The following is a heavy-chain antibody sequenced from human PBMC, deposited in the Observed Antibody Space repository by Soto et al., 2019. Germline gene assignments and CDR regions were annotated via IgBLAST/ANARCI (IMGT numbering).Heavy chain of an antibody. V-gene: IGHV4-59*01. J-gene: IGHJ5*02. D-gene: IGHD3-3*01. CDR3: ARNRRGRGYDFWSGYLPFDP. Sequence: QVQLQESGPGLVKPSETLSLTCTVSGGSISSYYWSWIRQPPGKGLEWIGYFYYSGSTNYNPSLKSRVTISVATSKNQFSLKLSSVTAADTAVYYCARNRRGRGYDFWSGYLPFDPWFQGTLVTVSS. CDR1: GGSISSYY. CDR2: FYYSGST.